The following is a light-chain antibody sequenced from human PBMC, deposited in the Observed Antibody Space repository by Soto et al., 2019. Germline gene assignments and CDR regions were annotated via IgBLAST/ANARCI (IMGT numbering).Light chain of an antibody. J-gene: IGKJ1*01. CDR3: QQRYSWPWT. V-gene: IGKV3-11*01. Sequence: DIVLTQSPATLSLSPGEGVALSCRASQSVRDYLAWYQQKPGQVPRLLIYEASRRATGIPARFSGSGSGTDFTLVISSLEPEDFAVYYCQQRYSWPWTFGQGTRWISN. CDR1: QSVRDY. CDR2: EAS.